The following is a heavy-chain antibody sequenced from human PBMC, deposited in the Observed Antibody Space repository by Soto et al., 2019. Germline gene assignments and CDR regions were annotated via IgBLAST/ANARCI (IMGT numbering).Heavy chain of an antibody. D-gene: IGHD2-8*02. Sequence: QVQLVQSGAEVRKPGASVNISCRASGFSFSDKLINRVSQAPGQSLEWMGWINPDNGHTRYSQTFQGRVTISRHSSASIAYVEVSDLTSEDTAVYYCARDILAVGPRANDAFEVWGQGTLVTVSS. CDR1: GFSFSDKL. V-gene: IGHV1-3*01. CDR2: INPDNGHT. CDR3: ARDILAVGPRANDAFEV. J-gene: IGHJ3*01.